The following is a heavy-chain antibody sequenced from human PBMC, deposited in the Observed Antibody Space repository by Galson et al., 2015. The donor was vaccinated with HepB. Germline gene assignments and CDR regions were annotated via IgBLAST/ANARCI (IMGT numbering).Heavy chain of an antibody. CDR3: VRDRDKDSGYGYYYSGMDV. CDR1: RFTFSSYS. D-gene: IGHD5-18*01. V-gene: IGHV3-48*04. J-gene: IGHJ6*02. Sequence: SLRLSCAASRFTFSSYSLNWVRQAPGKGLEWVSYISSSSNTIYYAESVKGRFTISRDNAKNSLYLQMNSLRAEDTAVYFCVRDRDKDSGYGYYYSGMDVWGQGTTVTVPS. CDR2: ISSSSNTI.